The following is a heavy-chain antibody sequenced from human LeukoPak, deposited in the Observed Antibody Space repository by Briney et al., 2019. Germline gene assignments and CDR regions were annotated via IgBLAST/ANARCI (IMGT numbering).Heavy chain of an antibody. D-gene: IGHD6-13*01. CDR3: ARHDRIIASPLV. J-gene: IGHJ4*02. CDR1: GGSINSGGYY. CDR2: IYYSGST. Sequence: SSQTLSLTCTVSGGSINSGGYYWSWIRQHPGKGLEWIGYIYYSGSTYYNPSLKSRVTISVDTSKNQFSLKLSSVTAVDTAVYYCARHDRIIASPLVWGQGILVTVSS. V-gene: IGHV4-31*03.